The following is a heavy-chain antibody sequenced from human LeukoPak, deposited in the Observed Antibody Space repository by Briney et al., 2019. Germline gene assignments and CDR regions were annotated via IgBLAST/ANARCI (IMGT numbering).Heavy chain of an antibody. CDR1: GFTFSSYA. CDR3: ARVFLAVEAFDI. D-gene: IGHD6-19*01. J-gene: IGHJ3*02. Sequence: PGGSLRLSCAASGFTFSSYAMHWVRQAPGKGLEWVAVISYDGSNKYYADSVKGRFTISRDNSKNTLYLQMNSLRAEDTAVYYCARVFLAVEAFDIWGQGTMVTVSS. CDR2: ISYDGSNK. V-gene: IGHV3-30-3*01.